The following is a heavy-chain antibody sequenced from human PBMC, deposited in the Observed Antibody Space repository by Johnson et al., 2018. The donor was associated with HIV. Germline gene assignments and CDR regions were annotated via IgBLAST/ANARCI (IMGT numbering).Heavy chain of an antibody. CDR2: ISSGGDT. D-gene: IGHD3-16*01. J-gene: IGHJ3*01. V-gene: IGHV3-66*01. CDR3: ARAYTYGAFDL. Sequence: VQLVESGGGLVQPGGSLRLSCVVSGFTVSSNYITWVRQAPGKGLEWVSVISSGGDTYYADSVKDRFTISRDNSKNTLYLQMNSLRAEDTAVYFCARAYTYGAFDLWGQGTMVTVSS. CDR1: GFTVSSNY.